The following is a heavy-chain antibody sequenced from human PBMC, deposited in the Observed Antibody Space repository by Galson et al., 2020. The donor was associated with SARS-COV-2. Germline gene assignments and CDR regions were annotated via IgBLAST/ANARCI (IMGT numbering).Heavy chain of an antibody. Sequence: QLGESLKISCAASGFTFGSSAMHWVRQAPGKGLEWLAIISYDGTTKYNSESVKGRFTISRDISKNTLYLQMNSLRPEDTAVYYFAGETDDHTSRWFDSWGQGTLVTVSS. J-gene: IGHJ5*01. D-gene: IGHD6-13*01. V-gene: IGHV3-30*04. CDR1: GFTFGSSA. CDR2: ISYDGTTK. CDR3: AGETDDHTSRWFDS.